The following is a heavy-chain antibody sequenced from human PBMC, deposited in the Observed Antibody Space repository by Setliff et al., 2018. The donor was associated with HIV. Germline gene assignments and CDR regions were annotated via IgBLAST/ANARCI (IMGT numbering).Heavy chain of an antibody. J-gene: IGHJ4*02. D-gene: IGHD6-19*01. CDR2: IKEDGSEQ. CDR3: ARDVAVASFFNY. Sequence: LRLSCAASGFNISDFWMSWVRQAPGKGLEWVANIKEDGSEQYYMDSVKGRFTISRDNAKNSLYLQMSSLRAEDTAVYYCARDVAVASFFNYWGQGTLVTVSS. V-gene: IGHV3-7*05. CDR1: GFNISDFW.